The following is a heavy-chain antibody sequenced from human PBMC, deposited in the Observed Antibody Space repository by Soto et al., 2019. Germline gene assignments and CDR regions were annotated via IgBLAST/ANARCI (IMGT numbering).Heavy chain of an antibody. D-gene: IGHD6-19*01. CDR1: GFTFSSYG. V-gene: IGHV3-30*18. J-gene: IGHJ4*02. CDR3: AKEWAVAGLPFDY. CDR2: ISYDGSNK. Sequence: GGSLRLSCAASGFTFSSYGMHWVRQAPGKGLEWVAVISYDGSNKYYADSVKGRFTISRDNSKNTLYLQMNSLRAEDTAVYYCAKEWAVAGLPFDYWGQGTLVTVSS.